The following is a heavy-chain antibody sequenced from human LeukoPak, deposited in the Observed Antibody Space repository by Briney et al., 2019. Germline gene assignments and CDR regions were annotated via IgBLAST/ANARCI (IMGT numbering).Heavy chain of an antibody. V-gene: IGHV4-59*01. CDR1: GGSISSYY. Sequence: PSETLSLTCTVSGGSISSYYWSWIRQPPGKRLEWIGYIYYSGSTNYNPSLKSRVTISVDTSKNQFSLKLSSVTAADTAVYYCARVPYYYGSGISDQHYYYYMDVWGKGTTVTVSS. CDR2: IYYSGST. CDR3: ARVPYYYGSGISDQHYYYYMDV. D-gene: IGHD3-10*01. J-gene: IGHJ6*03.